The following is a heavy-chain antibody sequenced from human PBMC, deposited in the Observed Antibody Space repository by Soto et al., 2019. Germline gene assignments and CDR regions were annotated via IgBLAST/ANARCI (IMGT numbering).Heavy chain of an antibody. CDR3: ARVVAAGWFDP. CDR1: GGTFISCA. J-gene: IGHJ5*02. CDR2: IIPIFGTA. Sequence: GASVNVSCKSSGGTFISCAISWVRQAPGQGLEWMGGIIPIFGTANYAQKFQGRVTITADKSTSTAYMELSSLRSEDTAVYYCARVVAAGWFDPWGQGTLVTVSS. V-gene: IGHV1-69*06. D-gene: IGHD6-13*01.